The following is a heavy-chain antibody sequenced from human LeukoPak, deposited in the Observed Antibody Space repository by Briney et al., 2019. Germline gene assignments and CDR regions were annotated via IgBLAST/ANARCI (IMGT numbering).Heavy chain of an antibody. V-gene: IGHV4-34*01. CDR3: ARTYYYGSGRAYDAFDI. CDR1: GGSFSGYY. CDR2: INHSGST. J-gene: IGHJ3*02. D-gene: IGHD3-10*01. Sequence: SETLSLTCAVYGGSFSGYYWSWIRQPPGKGLEWIGEINHSGSTNYNPSLKSRVTISVDTSKNQFSLKLSSVTAADTAVYYCARTYYYGSGRAYDAFDIWGQGTMVTVSS.